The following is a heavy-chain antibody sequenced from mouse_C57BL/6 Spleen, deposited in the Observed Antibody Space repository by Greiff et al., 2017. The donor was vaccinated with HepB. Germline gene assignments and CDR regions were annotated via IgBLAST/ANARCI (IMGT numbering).Heavy chain of an antibody. J-gene: IGHJ2*01. CDR1: GYTFTSYW. V-gene: IGHV1-64*01. CDR2: IHPNSGST. CDR3: ARLTVGKVDY. Sequence: VKLQQPGAELVKPGASVKLSCKASGYTFTSYWMHWVKQRPGQGLEWIGMIHPNSGSTNYNEKFKSKATLTVDKSSSTAYMQLSSLTSEDSAVYYCARLTVGKVDYWGQGTTLTVSS. D-gene: IGHD1-1*01.